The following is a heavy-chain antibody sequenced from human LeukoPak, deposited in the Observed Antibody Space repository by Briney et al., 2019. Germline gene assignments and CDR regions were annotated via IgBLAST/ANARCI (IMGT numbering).Heavy chain of an antibody. CDR2: IRQDGSEK. Sequence: GGSLRLSCAASGFTFSSYWMSWVRQAPGKGLEWVANIRQDGSEKYYVDSVKGRFTISRDNAKNSLYLQMNSLRAEDTAVYYCARGKASKLPRSDDYYYYMDVWGKGTTVTVSS. CDR3: ARGKASKLPRSDDYYYYMDV. D-gene: IGHD5-24*01. CDR1: GFTFSSYW. V-gene: IGHV3-7*01. J-gene: IGHJ6*03.